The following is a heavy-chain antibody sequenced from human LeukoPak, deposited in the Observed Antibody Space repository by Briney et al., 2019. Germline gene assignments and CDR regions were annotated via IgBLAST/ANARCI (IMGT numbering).Heavy chain of an antibody. CDR2: IKQDGSEK. J-gene: IGHJ5*02. V-gene: IGHV3-7*01. CDR3: ARDGGSFDP. CDR1: GFTFSSYW. Sequence: PGGSLRLSCAASGFTFSSYWVSWVRQAPGKGLEWVANIKQDGSEKYYVDSVKGRFTISRDNAKNSLYLQMNSLRAEDTAVYYCARDGGSFDPWGQGTLVTVSS. D-gene: IGHD3-16*01.